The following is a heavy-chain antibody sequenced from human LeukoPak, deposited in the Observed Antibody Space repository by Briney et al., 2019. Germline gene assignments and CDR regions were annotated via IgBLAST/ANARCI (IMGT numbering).Heavy chain of an antibody. V-gene: IGHV3-23*01. CDR3: AKDEPLYGAFDY. CDR2: ISGSGGST. CDR1: GFTFSSYA. J-gene: IGHJ4*02. Sequence: GGSLRLSCAASGFTFSSYAMSWVRQAPAKGLEWVSAISGSGGSTYYADSVKGRFTIPRDNSKNTLYLQMNSLRAEDTAVYYCAKDEPLYGAFDYWGQGTLVTVSS. D-gene: IGHD4-17*01.